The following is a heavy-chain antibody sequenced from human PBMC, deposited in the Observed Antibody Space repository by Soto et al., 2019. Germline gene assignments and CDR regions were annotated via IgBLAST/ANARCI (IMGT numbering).Heavy chain of an antibody. D-gene: IGHD3-22*01. J-gene: IGHJ4*02. V-gene: IGHV3-66*01. CDR2: IYSGGST. Sequence: EVQLVESGGGLVQPGGSLRLSCAASGFTVSSNYMSWVRQAPGKGLEWVSVIYSGGSTYYADSVKGRFTISRDNSKNTLYLQMNSQSAEDTAVYYCAIPPSCDSRTRHTIKTDYWGQGTLGTVSS. CDR3: AIPPSCDSRTRHTIKTDY. CDR1: GFTVSSNY.